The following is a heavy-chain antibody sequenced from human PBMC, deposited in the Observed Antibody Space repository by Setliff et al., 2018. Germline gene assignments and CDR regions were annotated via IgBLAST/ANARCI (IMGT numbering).Heavy chain of an antibody. V-gene: IGHV3-15*01. J-gene: IGHJ4*02. D-gene: IGHD3-10*01. CDR3: TGRTYGHQLGDY. CDR2: IKGPGAT. CDR1: GFTFSAAW. Sequence: PGGSLRLSCAASGFTFSAAWMTWLRLGPGKGLEWVALIKGPGATDYSASVKDRFTISRDNSKNILYLQMNDLKTEDTGVYYCTGRTYGHQLGDYWGQGTLVTVSS.